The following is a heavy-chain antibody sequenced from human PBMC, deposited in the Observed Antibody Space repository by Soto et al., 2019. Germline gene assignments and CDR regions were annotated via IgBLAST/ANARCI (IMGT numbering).Heavy chain of an antibody. J-gene: IGHJ6*02. D-gene: IGHD2-2*01. CDR3: ARSSNSGDV. CDR1: LFTFSRYI. V-gene: IGHV3-21*01. CDR2: ITTSSGSR. Sequence: VALRLSWACSLFTFSRYIMNGVRQAPGKGLEWVSSITTSSGSRYYADSVRGRFTISRDNAKNSLYLEMNSLRADDTAMYYCARSSNSGDVWGQGTTVTVPS.